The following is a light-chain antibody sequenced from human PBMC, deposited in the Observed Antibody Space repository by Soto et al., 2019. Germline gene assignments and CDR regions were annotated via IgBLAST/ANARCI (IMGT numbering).Light chain of an antibody. CDR2: GAS. J-gene: IGKJ2*01. CDR3: LQHIPYPYT. Sequence: DIQMTQSPSSLSASVGDRVTITCRASQGIRTDLGWYQQKPGKAPKRLIYGASSLQSGVPSRFSGSGSGTEFNLTISSLQPEDSATYFCLQHIPYPYTFGQGTKLEIK. V-gene: IGKV1-17*01. CDR1: QGIRTD.